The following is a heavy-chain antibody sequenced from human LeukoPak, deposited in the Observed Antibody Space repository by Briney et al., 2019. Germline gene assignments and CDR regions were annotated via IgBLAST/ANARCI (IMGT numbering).Heavy chain of an antibody. CDR2: ISAYNGNT. D-gene: IGHD6-13*01. V-gene: IGHV1-18*01. CDR1: GYTFTSYG. Sequence: ASVKVSCKASGYTFTSYGISWVRQAPGQGLEWMGWISAYNGNTNYAQKFQGRVTITADKSTSTAYMELSSLRSEDTAVYYCARRAAAANDAFDIWGQGTMVTVSS. J-gene: IGHJ3*02. CDR3: ARRAAAANDAFDI.